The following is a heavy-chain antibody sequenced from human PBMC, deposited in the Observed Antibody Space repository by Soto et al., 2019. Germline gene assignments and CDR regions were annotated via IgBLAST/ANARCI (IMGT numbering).Heavy chain of an antibody. CDR2: IYYSGRT. D-gene: IGHD1-26*01. V-gene: IGHV4-4*02. J-gene: IGHJ4*02. Sequence: QVQLQESGPGVVKPSGTLSLTCAVSGGSVSSDYWWSWVRLPPGKGLEWIGEIYYSGRTNYNPSRKSRVTISLDKSKNQLSLILTSVTAADTAVYYCARDRPSYGRNFDYWGQGTLVTVSS. CDR1: GGSVSSDYW. CDR3: ARDRPSYGRNFDY.